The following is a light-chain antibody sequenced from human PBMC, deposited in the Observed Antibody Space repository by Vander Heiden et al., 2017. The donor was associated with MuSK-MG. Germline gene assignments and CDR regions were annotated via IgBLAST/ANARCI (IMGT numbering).Light chain of an antibody. Sequence: YVLTQPPSVSVAPGQTTRLTWGGDNIGGKSVHWYQQKPGQAPVLVMYYDIDRPSGIPERFSGSNSGNTATLTISRVEDGDEADYYCQVWDSSSDSVIFGGGTKLTVL. CDR1: NIGGKS. CDR2: YDI. CDR3: QVWDSSSDSVI. V-gene: IGLV3-21*04. J-gene: IGLJ2*01.